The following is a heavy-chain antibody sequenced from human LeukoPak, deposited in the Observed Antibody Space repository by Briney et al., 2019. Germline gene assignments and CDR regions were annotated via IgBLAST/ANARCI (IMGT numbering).Heavy chain of an antibody. CDR3: ARGTVVGATFDY. J-gene: IGHJ4*02. Sequence: SVKVSCKASGGTFSSYAISWVRQAPGQGLEWMGRIIPILGIANYAQKFQGRVTITADKSTSTAYMELSSLRSEDTAVYYCARGTVVGATFDYWGQGTLVTVSS. CDR1: GGTFSSYA. CDR2: IIPILGIA. D-gene: IGHD1-26*01. V-gene: IGHV1-69*04.